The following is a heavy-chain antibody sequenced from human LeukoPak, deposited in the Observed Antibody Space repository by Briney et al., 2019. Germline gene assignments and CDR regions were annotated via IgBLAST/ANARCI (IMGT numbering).Heavy chain of an antibody. Sequence: SGGSLRLSCAASGFTFSNYGMNWVRQAPGKGLEWVSGITGSGGNTYYADSVKGRFTISRDNSKNTLYLQMNSLRAEDTAVYYCAKDPTTVTTPIWDYFDYWGQGTLVTVSS. CDR1: GFTFSNYG. CDR3: AKDPTTVTTPIWDYFDY. D-gene: IGHD4-17*01. J-gene: IGHJ4*02. CDR2: ITGSGGNT. V-gene: IGHV3-23*01.